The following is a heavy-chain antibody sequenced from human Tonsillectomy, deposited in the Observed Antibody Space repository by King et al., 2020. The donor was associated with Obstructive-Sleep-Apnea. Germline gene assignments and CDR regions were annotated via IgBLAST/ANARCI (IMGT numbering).Heavy chain of an antibody. J-gene: IGHJ3*02. CDR3: EKAGSWYRDAFDI. CDR2: SSWNSGNI. V-gene: IGHV3-9*01. D-gene: IGHD6-13*01. Sequence: VQLVESGGGLVQPGRSLRLSCAASGCTFDDYAIHWVRQAPGKGLEWVSVSSWNSGNIGYADSVKGLVTISRDNAKNSLYLQMNSLRAEDTALYYCEKAGSWYRDAFDIWGQGTMVTVSS. CDR1: GCTFDDYA.